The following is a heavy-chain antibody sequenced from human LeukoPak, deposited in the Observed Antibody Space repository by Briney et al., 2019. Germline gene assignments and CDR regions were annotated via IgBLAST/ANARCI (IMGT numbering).Heavy chain of an antibody. CDR2: ISSDGTTT. CDR3: VCIPVGF. J-gene: IGHJ4*02. Sequence: GGSPRLSCAASGFTFSNYWMHWVRQAPGKGLVWVSRISSDGTTTNYADSVKGRFTISRDNAKNTLYLQMNSLGAEDTAIYFCVCIPVGFWGQGPLVTVSS. CDR1: GFTFSNYW. V-gene: IGHV3-74*01. D-gene: IGHD2-8*02.